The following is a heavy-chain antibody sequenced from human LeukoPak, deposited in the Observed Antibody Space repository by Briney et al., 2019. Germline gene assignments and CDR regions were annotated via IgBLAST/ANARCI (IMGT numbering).Heavy chain of an antibody. D-gene: IGHD6-19*01. CDR2: IIPIFGTA. CDR3: AREAGYSSGWYYY. V-gene: IGHV1-69*13. J-gene: IGHJ4*02. CDR1: GGTFSSYA. Sequence: GASVKVSCKASGGTFSSYAISWVRQAPGQGLEWMGGIIPIFGTANYAQKFQGRVTITADESTSTAYMELSSLRSEDTAVYYCAREAGYSSGWYYYWGQGTLVTVSS.